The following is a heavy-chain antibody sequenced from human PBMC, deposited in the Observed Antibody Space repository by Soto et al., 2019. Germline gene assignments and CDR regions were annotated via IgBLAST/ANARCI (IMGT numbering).Heavy chain of an antibody. CDR3: AKVARFSDPVWDAFDI. D-gene: IGHD3-3*01. J-gene: IGHJ3*02. Sequence: GGSLRLSCAASGFTFSSYAMSWVRQAPGKGLEWVSAISGSGGSTYYADSVKGRFTISRDNSKNTLYRQMNSLRAEDTAVYYCAKVARFSDPVWDAFDIWGQGTMVTVSS. V-gene: IGHV3-23*01. CDR2: ISGSGGST. CDR1: GFTFSSYA.